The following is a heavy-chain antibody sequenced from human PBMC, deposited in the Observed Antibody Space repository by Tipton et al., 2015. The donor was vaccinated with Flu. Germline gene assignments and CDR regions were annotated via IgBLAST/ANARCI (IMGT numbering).Heavy chain of an antibody. J-gene: IGHJ4*02. V-gene: IGHV3-21*01. CDR2: VSSSSSYI. Sequence: QLVQSGGGLVKPGGSLRLSCSASGFSFSIHGMNWVRQAPGKGLEWVSCVSSSSSYIYYADSVKGRFTISRDNAKNSLYLEMNSLRAEDTAVYYCARDQAAAAPDYWGQGTLVTVSS. D-gene: IGHD6-13*01. CDR3: ARDQAAAAPDY. CDR1: GFSFSIHG.